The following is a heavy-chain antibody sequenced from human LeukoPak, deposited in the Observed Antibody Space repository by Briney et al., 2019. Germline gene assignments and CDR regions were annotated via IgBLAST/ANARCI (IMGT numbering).Heavy chain of an antibody. D-gene: IGHD3-10*01. V-gene: IGHV4-4*02. J-gene: IGHJ4*02. CDR1: GGYISSSKW. CDR3: ARGEEYGSGTVHFDY. CDR2: IYHGGNT. Sequence: PSGGLSLTCAGSGGYISSSKWWSWVRQAPGKGLKWIGEIYHGGNTNYNPSLKSRVTISVDKSKNQFSLNVNSVTAAETAVYYCARGEEYGSGTVHFDYWGQGTLVTVSS.